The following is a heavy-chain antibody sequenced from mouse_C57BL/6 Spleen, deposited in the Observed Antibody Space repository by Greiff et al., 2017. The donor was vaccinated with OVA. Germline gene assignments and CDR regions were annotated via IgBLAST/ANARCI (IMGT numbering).Heavy chain of an antibody. CDR2: IDPSDSYT. CDR3: ARVGADGYSGAY. V-gene: IGHV1-50*01. J-gene: IGHJ3*01. CDR1: GYTFTSYW. D-gene: IGHD2-3*01. Sequence: VQLQQPGAELVKPGASVKLSCKASGYTFTSYWMQWVKQRPGQGLEWIGEIDPSDSYTNYNQKFKGKATLTVDTSSSTAYMQLSSLTSEDSAVYYCARVGADGYSGAYWGQGTLVTVSA.